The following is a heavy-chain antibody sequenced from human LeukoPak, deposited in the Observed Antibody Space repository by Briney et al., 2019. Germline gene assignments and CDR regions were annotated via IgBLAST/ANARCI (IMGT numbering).Heavy chain of an antibody. V-gene: IGHV3-48*02. J-gene: IGHJ4*02. D-gene: IGHD3-22*01. CDR2: ISSSSSTV. Sequence: PGGSLRLSCAASGFTFSSYSMNWVRQAPGKGLEWISYISSSSSTVYYADSVKGRFTISRDNAKNSLYLQMNSLRDEDTAVYYCARDSGYYDSSVYDYWGQGTLVTVSS. CDR3: ARDSGYYDSSVYDY. CDR1: GFTFSSYS.